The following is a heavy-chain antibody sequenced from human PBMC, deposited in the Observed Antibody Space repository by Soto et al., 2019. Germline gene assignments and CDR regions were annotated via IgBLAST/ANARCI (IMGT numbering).Heavy chain of an antibody. CDR1: GYSFTSYW. D-gene: IGHD3-22*01. CDR2: IYPGDSDT. J-gene: IGHJ3*02. V-gene: IGHV5-51*01. Sequence: PGESLKISCKGSGYSFTSYWIGWVRQMPGKGLEWMGIIYPGDSDTRYSPSFQGQVTISADKSISTAYPQWSSLKASDTAMYYCARQSYYYDSSGYYSEAFDIWGQGTMVTVSS. CDR3: ARQSYYYDSSGYYSEAFDI.